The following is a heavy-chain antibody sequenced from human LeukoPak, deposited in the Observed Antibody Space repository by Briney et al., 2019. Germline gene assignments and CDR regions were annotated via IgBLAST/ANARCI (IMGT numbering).Heavy chain of an antibody. CDR2: ISADSSYI. Sequence: PGGSLRLSCAASGFTFSNYWMSWVRQAPGKGLEWVSSISADSSYIYYADSVKGRFTISRDNAKNSLYLQMNSLRVEDTAVYYCARVFTALDYWGQGTLVTVSS. V-gene: IGHV3-21*01. J-gene: IGHJ4*02. D-gene: IGHD5-18*01. CDR3: ARVFTALDY. CDR1: GFTFSNYW.